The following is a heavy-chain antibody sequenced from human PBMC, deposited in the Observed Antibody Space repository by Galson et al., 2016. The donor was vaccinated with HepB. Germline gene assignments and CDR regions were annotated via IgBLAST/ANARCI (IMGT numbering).Heavy chain of an antibody. J-gene: IGHJ6*02. V-gene: IGHV3-15*01. CDR1: GFTFSNAW. CDR2: VKSKTDGGTT. CDR3: TTAIGYYDMDS. Sequence: SLRLSCAASGFTFSNAWMSWVRQAPGKGLEWVGRVKSKTDGGTTDYAAPVKGRFTISRDDSKNTLYLQMNSLKTEDKAVYYCTTAIGYYDMDSWGQGTTVTVSS.